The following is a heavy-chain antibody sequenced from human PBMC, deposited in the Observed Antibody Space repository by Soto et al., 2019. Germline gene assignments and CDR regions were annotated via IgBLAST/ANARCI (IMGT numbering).Heavy chain of an antibody. Sequence: ASVKVSCKASGYPFSDNQIHWLRRAPGQGLEWMGRINPKSDDTNYAQKFQGRVTMTRDTSIDTAYLELTGLTSDDTATYYCARKHSLDYIRWGLDPWGQGTLVTV. CDR2: INPKSDDT. CDR1: GYPFSDNQ. J-gene: IGHJ5*02. CDR3: ARKHSLDYIRWGLDP. D-gene: IGHD4-4*01. V-gene: IGHV1-2*02.